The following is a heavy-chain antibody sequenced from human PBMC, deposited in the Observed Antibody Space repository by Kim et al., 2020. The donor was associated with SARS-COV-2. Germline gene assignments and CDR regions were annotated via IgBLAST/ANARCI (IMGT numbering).Heavy chain of an antibody. CDR3: ARGRTTVVTPDY. J-gene: IGHJ4*02. D-gene: IGHD4-17*01. CDR2: ISYDGSNK. Sequence: GGSLRLSCAASGFTFSSYGMHWVRQAPGKGLEWVAVISYDGSNKYYADSVKGRFTISRDNSKNTLYLQMNSLRAEDTAVYYCARGRTTVVTPDYWGQGTLVTVSS. CDR1: GFTFSSYG. V-gene: IGHV3-33*05.